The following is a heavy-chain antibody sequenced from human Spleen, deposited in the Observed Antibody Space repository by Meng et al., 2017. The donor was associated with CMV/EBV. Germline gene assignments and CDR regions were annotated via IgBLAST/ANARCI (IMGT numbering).Heavy chain of an antibody. CDR2: ISGSRGGT. CDR3: AREPTSGTTVWFDP. V-gene: IGHV3-23*01. CDR1: GFTFSTYA. Sequence: GESLKISCAASGFTFSTYAMSWVRQAPGKGLEWVSDISGSRGGTHYAHSVNGRFTISRDNSKNTLYLQMNSLRPEDTALYYCAREPTSGTTVWFDPWGRGTLVTVSS. J-gene: IGHJ5*02. D-gene: IGHD1-1*01.